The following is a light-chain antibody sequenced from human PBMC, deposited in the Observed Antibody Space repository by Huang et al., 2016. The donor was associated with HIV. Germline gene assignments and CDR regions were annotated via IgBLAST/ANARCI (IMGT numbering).Light chain of an antibody. Sequence: AVQLTQFPSSLSASVGDRVIITCRASQDISTSFAWYQHNPGKAPTLLNSAASNLQSGSSSRFSGHSVGTYFTLFISSLQPEDVATYYCQQLHDYPVTFGPGTRLDIK. J-gene: IGKJ5*01. CDR3: QQLHDYPVT. CDR1: QDISTS. CDR2: AAS. V-gene: IGKV1D-13*01.